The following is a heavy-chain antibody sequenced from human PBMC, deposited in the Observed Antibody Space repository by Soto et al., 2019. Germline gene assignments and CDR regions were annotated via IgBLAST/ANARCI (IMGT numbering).Heavy chain of an antibody. CDR2: IYHSGST. CDR1: GGSISGSAYS. V-gene: IGHV4-30-2*01. D-gene: IGHD3-10*01. J-gene: IGHJ5*02. Sequence: QLQLQESGSGLVKPSQTLSLTCSVSGGSISGSAYSWSWIRQPPGRGLEWIGYIYHSGSTYYNPSPQSRVTISADRSKTQFSLTLSSVTAADTAVYYCARGGLWFGESLGQGTLVTVSS. CDR3: ARGGLWFGES.